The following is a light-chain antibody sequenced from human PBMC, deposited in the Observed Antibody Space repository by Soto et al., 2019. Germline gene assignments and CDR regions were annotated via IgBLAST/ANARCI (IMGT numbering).Light chain of an antibody. Sequence: EVVLTQSPVTLSLSPGERATLSCRASQSFRGLLAWYQQKPGQAPRLLIYDAYNRATGIPPRFSGSGSGTDFTLTISSLEPEDPAVYYCQQRHMAPITFGQGTRLEIK. CDR1: QSFRGL. CDR2: DAY. J-gene: IGKJ5*01. V-gene: IGKV3-11*01. CDR3: QQRHMAPIT.